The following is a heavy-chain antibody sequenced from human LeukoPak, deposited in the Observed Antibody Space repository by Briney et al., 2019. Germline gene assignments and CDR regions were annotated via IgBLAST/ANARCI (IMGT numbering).Heavy chain of an antibody. CDR3: ARGRYESTRLSAYYYYYMDV. Sequence: SQTLSLTCTVSGGSISSYYWSWVRQPAGKGLEWIGRIYTSGSTIYNPSLKSRVTMSVDTSKNQFSLKLSSVTAADTAVYYCARGRYESTRLSAYYYYYMDVWGKGTTVTVSS. D-gene: IGHD1-14*01. V-gene: IGHV4-4*07. J-gene: IGHJ6*03. CDR2: IYTSGST. CDR1: GGSISSYY.